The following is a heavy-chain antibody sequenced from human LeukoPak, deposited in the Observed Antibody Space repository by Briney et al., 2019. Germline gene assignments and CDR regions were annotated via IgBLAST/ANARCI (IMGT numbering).Heavy chain of an antibody. CDR3: ARTYTSGWCAN. D-gene: IGHD6-13*01. Sequence: GESLKISCKASGYSFTDFWIGWVRQLPGKGLEWMGNIHPADSDTRYSPSSQGHVTISADKSINTAYLQWTSLNASDTAMYYCARTYTSGWCANWGQGTLVTVSS. V-gene: IGHV5-51*01. CDR2: IHPADSDT. J-gene: IGHJ4*02. CDR1: GYSFTDFW.